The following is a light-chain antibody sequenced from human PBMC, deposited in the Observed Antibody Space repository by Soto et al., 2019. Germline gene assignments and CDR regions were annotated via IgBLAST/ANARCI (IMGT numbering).Light chain of an antibody. Sequence: EIVLTQSPATLSLSPGERATLSCRASQSVSRYIAWYQQKPGQTPRLLIYDASNKPTGIPARFSGSGSGTDFTLTISSLEPEDFAVYYCLQRANWYTFGQGTKLEIK. CDR2: DAS. J-gene: IGKJ2*01. CDR1: QSVSRY. CDR3: LQRANWYT. V-gene: IGKV3-11*01.